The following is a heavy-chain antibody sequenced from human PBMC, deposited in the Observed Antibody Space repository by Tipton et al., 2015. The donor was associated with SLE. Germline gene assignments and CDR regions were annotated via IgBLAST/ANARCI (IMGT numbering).Heavy chain of an antibody. CDR3: ARHYGAAGAFDI. D-gene: IGHD6-25*01. J-gene: IGHJ3*02. CDR1: GGSISSYY. V-gene: IGHV4-59*08. Sequence: TLSLTCTVSGGSISSYYWSWIRQPPGKGLEWIGYIYYSGSTNYNPSLKSRVTISVDTSKNQFSLKLSSVTAADTAVYYCARHYGAAGAFDIWGQRTMVTVSS. CDR2: IYYSGST.